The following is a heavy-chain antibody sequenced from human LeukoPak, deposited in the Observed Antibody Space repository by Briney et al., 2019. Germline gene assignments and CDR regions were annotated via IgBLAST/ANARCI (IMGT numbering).Heavy chain of an antibody. V-gene: IGHV3-30-3*01. Sequence: PGRSLRLSCAASGFTFSSYAMHWVRQAPGKGLEWVAVISYDGSNKYYADSVKGRFTISRDNSKNTLYLQMNSLRAEDTAVYYCARGDIGYYDILTGYNNDYWGQGTLVTVSS. D-gene: IGHD3-9*01. CDR3: ARGDIGYYDILTGYNNDY. J-gene: IGHJ4*02. CDR1: GFTFSSYA. CDR2: ISYDGSNK.